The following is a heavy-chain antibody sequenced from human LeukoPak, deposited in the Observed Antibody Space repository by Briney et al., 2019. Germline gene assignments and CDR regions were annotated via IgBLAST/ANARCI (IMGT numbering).Heavy chain of an antibody. Sequence: SETLSLTCTVSGGSISSFSYYWGWIRQPPGRGLEWIGTIYYSGSTYYNPSLKSRVTISVDTSKNQFSLKLSSVTAADTAVYYCARDNPIPYSSSWYRKSKNINWFDPWGQGTLVTVSS. CDR2: IYYSGST. CDR3: ARDNPIPYSSSWYRKSKNINWFDP. CDR1: GGSISSFSYY. V-gene: IGHV4-39*07. J-gene: IGHJ5*02. D-gene: IGHD6-13*01.